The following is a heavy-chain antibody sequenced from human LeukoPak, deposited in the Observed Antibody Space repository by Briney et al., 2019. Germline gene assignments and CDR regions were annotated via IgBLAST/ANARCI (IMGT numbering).Heavy chain of an antibody. V-gene: IGHV5-10-1*01. CDR3: ARLNDYGDYYYYGMDV. Sequence: GGSLRLSCAASGFTFSNAWISWVRQMPGKGLEWMGRIDPSDSYTNYSPSFQGHVTISADKSISTAYLQWSSLKASDTAMYYCARLNDYGDYYYYGMDVWGQGTTVTVSS. D-gene: IGHD4-17*01. J-gene: IGHJ6*02. CDR1: GFTFSNAW. CDR2: IDPSDSYT.